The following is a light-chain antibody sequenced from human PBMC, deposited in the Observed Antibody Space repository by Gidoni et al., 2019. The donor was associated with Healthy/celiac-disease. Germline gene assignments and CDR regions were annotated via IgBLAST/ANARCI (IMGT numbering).Light chain of an antibody. CDR3: QQRSNWPLT. Sequence: EIVLTQSPATLSLSPGERATLSSRASQSVSSYLAWYPQKPGQAPRLLIYDASNRATGIPARFSGSGSGTDFTLTISSLEPEDFAVYYCQQRSNWPLTFGGGTKVEIK. CDR2: DAS. V-gene: IGKV3-11*01. CDR1: QSVSSY. J-gene: IGKJ4*01.